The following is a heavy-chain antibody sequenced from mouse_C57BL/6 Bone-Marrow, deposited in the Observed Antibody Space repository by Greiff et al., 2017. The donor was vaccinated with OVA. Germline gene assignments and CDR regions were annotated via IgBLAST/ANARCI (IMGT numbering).Heavy chain of an antibody. D-gene: IGHD2-5*01. Sequence: VQLQQSGPELVKPGASVKIPCKASGYTFTDYNMDWVKQSHGKSLEWIGDINPNNGGTIYNQKFKGKATLTVDKSSSTAYMELRSLTSEDTAVYYCERYGYSNYEKYAMDYWGQGTSVTVSS. CDR1: GYTFTDYN. J-gene: IGHJ4*01. CDR2: INPNNGGT. CDR3: ERYGYSNYEKYAMDY. V-gene: IGHV1-18*01.